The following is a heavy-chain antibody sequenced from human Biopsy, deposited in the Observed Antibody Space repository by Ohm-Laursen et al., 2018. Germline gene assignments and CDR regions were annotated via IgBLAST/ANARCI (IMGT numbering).Heavy chain of an antibody. CDR3: ATDGAGSYNEN. J-gene: IGHJ4*02. V-gene: IGHV3-11*01. D-gene: IGHD3-10*01. Sequence: SLRLSCSASGFTLCDYYMSWIRQAPGKGLEWLSYISGSGVTKMYADSVKGRFTVSRDNAKNSLYLETNNLTVEDTAVYYCATDGAGSYNENWGQGTLVSVSS. CDR1: GFTLCDYY. CDR2: ISGSGVTK.